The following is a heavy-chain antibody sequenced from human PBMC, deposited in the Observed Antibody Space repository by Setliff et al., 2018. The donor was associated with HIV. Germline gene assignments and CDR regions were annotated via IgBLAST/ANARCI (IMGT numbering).Heavy chain of an antibody. CDR2: IGTGGDT. J-gene: IGHJ4*02. CDR1: GFAFSDYD. CDR3: AREATPRHSSGWVYFDY. V-gene: IGHV3-13*01. D-gene: IGHD6-19*01. Sequence: QPGGSLRLSCATSGFAFSDYDFHWVRQVTGEGLEWVSAIGTGGDTYYADSVKGRFTMSRDNAKDSVYLQMNTLRVEDTAVYYCAREATPRHSSGWVYFDYWGQGMMVTVSS.